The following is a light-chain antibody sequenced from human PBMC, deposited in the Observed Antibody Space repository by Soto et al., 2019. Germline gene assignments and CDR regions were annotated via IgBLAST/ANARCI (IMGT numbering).Light chain of an antibody. Sequence: IQWTQSPSSLSASVGDRVTITCRASQGISSNLAWYQQKPGNVPKLLIYAASTLQSGVPSRFSGSGSGTDFTLTISSLQPEDFANYYCQQLHSYPLTFGGGTRVEIK. J-gene: IGKJ4*01. CDR2: AAS. V-gene: IGKV1-9*01. CDR3: QQLHSYPLT. CDR1: QGISSN.